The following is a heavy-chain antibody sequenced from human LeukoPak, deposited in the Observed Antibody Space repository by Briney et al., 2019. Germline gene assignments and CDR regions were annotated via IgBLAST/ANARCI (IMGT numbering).Heavy chain of an antibody. CDR2: IYIGGST. V-gene: IGHV3-53*01. CDR3: ARNFALDY. CDR1: GFTVSSNY. J-gene: IGHJ4*02. Sequence: PGGSLRLSCAASGFTVSSNYMTWVRQAPGKGLEWVSVIYIGGSTYYADSVKGRFTISRDNSKNTLFLQMNSLRAEDTAVYYCARNFALDYWGQGTLVTVSS.